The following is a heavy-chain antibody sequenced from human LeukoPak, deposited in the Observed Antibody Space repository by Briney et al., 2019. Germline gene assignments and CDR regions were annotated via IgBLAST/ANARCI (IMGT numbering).Heavy chain of an antibody. J-gene: IGHJ3*02. D-gene: IGHD2-15*01. CDR1: GFTFSRYD. V-gene: IGHV3-23*01. CDR2: ISGNGHST. CDR3: ALYCRGGSCYSRGGAFDI. Sequence: GGSLRLSRAAPGFTFSRYDMSWVRQAPGKGLEGVSAISGNGHSTYYVDSVKGRFTISRDNSRNTLYLQMNSLRAEDTAVYYCALYCRGGSCYSRGGAFDIWGQGTMVTVSS.